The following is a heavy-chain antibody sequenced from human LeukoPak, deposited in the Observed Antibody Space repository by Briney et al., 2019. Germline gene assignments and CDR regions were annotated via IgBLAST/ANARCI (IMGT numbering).Heavy chain of an antibody. V-gene: IGHV3-53*01. Sequence: GGSLRLSCAASGFTVSGNYMRWVRQAPGKGLEWVSLIYSGGTTYYADSVKGRFTISRDNAKNSLYLQMNSLRAEDTAVYYCACLVGATQDVWGKGTTVIVSS. J-gene: IGHJ6*04. D-gene: IGHD1-26*01. CDR3: ACLVGATQDV. CDR2: IYSGGTT. CDR1: GFTVSGNY.